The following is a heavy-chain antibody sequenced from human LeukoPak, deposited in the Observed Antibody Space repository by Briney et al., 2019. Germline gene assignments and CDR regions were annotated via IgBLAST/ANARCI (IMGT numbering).Heavy chain of an antibody. CDR1: GFTFSNYW. CDR2: ISGDGATT. J-gene: IGHJ4*02. D-gene: IGHD1-26*01. Sequence: TGGSLRLSCVASGFTFSNYWMHWLCQSPEKGLVWLSRISGDGATTVYADSVKGRITISRDNAKNTLYLQMDSLTAEDTAVYYCAKADSGTYYGLGDYFDYWGQGTLVTVSS. V-gene: IGHV3-74*01. CDR3: AKADSGTYYGLGDYFDY.